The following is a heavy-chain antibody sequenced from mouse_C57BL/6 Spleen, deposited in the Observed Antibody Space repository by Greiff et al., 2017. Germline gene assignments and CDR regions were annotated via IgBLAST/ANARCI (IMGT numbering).Heavy chain of an antibody. CDR2: IDPSDSYT. V-gene: IGHV1-50*01. CDR1: GYTFTSYW. D-gene: IGHD1-1*02. CDR3: AQGEDYGFAY. J-gene: IGHJ3*01. Sequence: QVQLQQPGAELVKPGASVKLSCKASGYTFTSYWMQWVKQRPGQGLEWIGEIDPSDSYTNYNQKFKGKATLTVDPSSSTAYMQLSSLTSEDSAVYYCAQGEDYGFAYWGQGTLVTVSA.